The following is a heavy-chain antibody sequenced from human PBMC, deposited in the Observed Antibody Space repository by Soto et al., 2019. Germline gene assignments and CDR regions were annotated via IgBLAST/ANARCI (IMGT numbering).Heavy chain of an antibody. V-gene: IGHV4-39*01. J-gene: IGHJ3*02. CDR1: GGSISSSSYY. D-gene: IGHD3-10*01. Sequence: QLQLQESGPGLVKPSETLSLTCTVSGGSISSSSYYWGWIRQPPGKGLEWIGSIYYSGSTYYNPSLKSRVTISVDTSKNQFSLKLSSVTAADTAVYYCANENRYGSGSYYNNPFDFDIWGQGTMVTVSS. CDR3: ANENRYGSGSYYNNPFDFDI. CDR2: IYYSGST.